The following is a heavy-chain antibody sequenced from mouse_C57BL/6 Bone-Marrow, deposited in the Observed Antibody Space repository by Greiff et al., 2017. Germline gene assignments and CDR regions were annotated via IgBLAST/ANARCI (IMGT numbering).Heavy chain of an antibody. J-gene: IGHJ4*01. CDR2: ISYSGST. V-gene: IGHV3-8*01. CDR1: GYSITSDY. Sequence: EVQLQQSGPGLAKPSQSLSLTCSVTGYSITSDYWNWIRKFPGNKLEYIGYISYSGSTYYNPSLKSRISITRDTSTNQYYLQLNSVTTEDTATYXCERYTGDAMDYWGQGTSVTVSS. CDR3: ERYTGDAMDY.